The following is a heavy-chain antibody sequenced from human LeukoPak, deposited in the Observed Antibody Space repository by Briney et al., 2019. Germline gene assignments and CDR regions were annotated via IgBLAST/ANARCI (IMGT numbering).Heavy chain of an antibody. J-gene: IGHJ4*02. CDR2: IYCSGST. CDR3: ARHNGVAAAVDY. D-gene: IGHD6-13*01. CDR1: GGSISSSSYY. Sequence: SETLSLTCTVSGGSISSSSYYWGWIRQPPGKGLEWIGSIYCSGSTYYNPSLKSRVTISVDTSKNQFSLKLSSLTAADTAVYYCARHNGVAAAVDYWGQGTLVTVSS. V-gene: IGHV4-39*01.